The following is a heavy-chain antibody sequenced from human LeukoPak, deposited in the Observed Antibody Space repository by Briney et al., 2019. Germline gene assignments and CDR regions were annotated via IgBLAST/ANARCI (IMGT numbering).Heavy chain of an antibody. V-gene: IGHV3-7*04. CDR2: IKQDGSKK. D-gene: IGHD5-24*01. CDR3: TRVGYIDEGIDY. J-gene: IGHJ4*02. CDR1: GFPFSSYW. Sequence: GRSLRLSCVASGFPFSSYWMTWVRQAPGKGLEWVANIKQDGSKKSYVDSVKGRFTISRDNARNSLYLQMNSLRAEDTAIYYCTRVGYIDEGIDYWGQGTLVTVSS.